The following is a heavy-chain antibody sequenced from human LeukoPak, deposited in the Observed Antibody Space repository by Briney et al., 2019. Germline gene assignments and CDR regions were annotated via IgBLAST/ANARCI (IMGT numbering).Heavy chain of an antibody. CDR1: GFTFSSYG. CDR3: AKEVLLWFGESRNNWFDP. V-gene: IGHV3-23*01. J-gene: IGHJ5*02. Sequence: PGGSLRLSCAASGFTFSSYGMSWVRQAPGKGLEWVSAISGSGGSTYYADSVKGRFTISRDNSKNTLYLQMSSLRAEDTAVYYCAKEVLLWFGESRNNWFDPWGQGTLVTVSS. D-gene: IGHD3-10*01. CDR2: ISGSGGST.